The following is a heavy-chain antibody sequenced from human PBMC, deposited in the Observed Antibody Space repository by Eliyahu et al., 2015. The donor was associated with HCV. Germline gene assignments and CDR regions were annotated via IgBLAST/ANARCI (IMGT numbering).Heavy chain of an antibody. J-gene: IGHJ5*02. CDR3: ARRPDYGGHFYWFDP. Sequence: QAQLQESGPPLVKPSEXLSLTCSXXGHSXSSGYYWAWIRXSXGKGLEWIGSXNYRGDSNYNPSLKSRVTILVDTSKAEFSLSLSSVTSADTAVYYCARRPDYGGHFYWFDPWGQGILVTVSS. D-gene: IGHD2-21*01. CDR2: XNYRGDS. CDR1: GHSXSSGYY. V-gene: IGHV4-38-2*02.